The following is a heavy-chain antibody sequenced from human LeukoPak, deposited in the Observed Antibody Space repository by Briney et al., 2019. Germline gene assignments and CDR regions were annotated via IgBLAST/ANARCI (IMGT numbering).Heavy chain of an antibody. J-gene: IGHJ4*02. CDR1: GYTFTSYG. CDR2: ISAYNGNT. Sequence: ASVKVSCKASGYTFTSYGISWVGQAPGQGLEWMGWISAYNGNTNYAQKLQGRVTMTTDTSTSTAYMELRSLRSDDTAVYYCARVGGYYGSGSYLYYFDYWGQGTLVTVSS. D-gene: IGHD3-10*01. CDR3: ARVGGYYGSGSYLYYFDY. V-gene: IGHV1-18*01.